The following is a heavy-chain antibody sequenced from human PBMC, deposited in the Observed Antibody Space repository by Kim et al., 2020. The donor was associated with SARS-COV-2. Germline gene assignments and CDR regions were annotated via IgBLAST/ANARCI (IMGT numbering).Heavy chain of an antibody. J-gene: IGHJ6*02. V-gene: IGHV4-34*01. D-gene: IGHD3-9*01. Sequence: LKSRVTISVDTSKNQFSLKLSSVTAADTAVYYCAMKYYDILTGYLYYGMDVWGQGTTVTVSS. CDR3: AMKYYDILTGYLYYGMDV.